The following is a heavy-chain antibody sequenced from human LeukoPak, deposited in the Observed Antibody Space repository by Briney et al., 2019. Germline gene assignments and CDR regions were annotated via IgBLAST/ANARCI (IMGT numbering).Heavy chain of an antibody. D-gene: IGHD3-22*01. J-gene: IGHJ4*02. V-gene: IGHV1-69*13. Sequence: SVKVSCKASGGTFSSYAISWVRQAPGQGLEWMGGIIPIFGTANYAQKFQGRVTVTADESTSTAYMELSSLRSEDTAVFYCAGSLKFITMIPHYWGQGTLVTVSP. CDR1: GGTFSSYA. CDR3: AGSLKFITMIPHY. CDR2: IIPIFGTA.